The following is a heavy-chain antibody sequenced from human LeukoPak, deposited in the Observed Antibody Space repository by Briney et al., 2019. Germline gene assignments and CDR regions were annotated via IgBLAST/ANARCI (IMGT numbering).Heavy chain of an antibody. J-gene: IGHJ5*02. CDR3: ARHTGSGWSYNWFDP. V-gene: IGHV4-59*08. Sequence: SETLSLTCTVSGGSISSYYWSWVRQPPPHGLEWAWYIYYSGSTNYNPSLKSRVTISVDTSKNQFSLKLSSVTAADTAVYYCARHTGSGWSYNWFDPWGQGTLVTVSS. D-gene: IGHD6-19*01. CDR1: GGSISSYY. CDR2: IYYSGST.